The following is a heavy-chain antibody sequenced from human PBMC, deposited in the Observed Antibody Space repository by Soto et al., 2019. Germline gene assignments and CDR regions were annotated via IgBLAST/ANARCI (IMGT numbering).Heavy chain of an antibody. Sequence: QITLKESGPTLVKPTQTLTLTCTFSGFSLSTSGVGVGWIRQPPGKALEWLALIYWNDDKRYSPSLKSRLTITKDTSKNQVVRTMTNMDPVDTATYYCARTGVWSGSYNWFDPWGQGTLVTVSS. V-gene: IGHV2-5*01. D-gene: IGHD3-3*01. CDR2: IYWNDDK. CDR3: ARTGVWSGSYNWFDP. J-gene: IGHJ5*02. CDR1: GFSLSTSGVG.